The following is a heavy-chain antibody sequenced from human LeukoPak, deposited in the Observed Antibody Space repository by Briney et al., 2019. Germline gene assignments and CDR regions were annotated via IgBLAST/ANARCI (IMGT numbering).Heavy chain of an antibody. D-gene: IGHD3-3*01. CDR1: GFTFSSYW. J-gene: IGHJ3*02. CDR3: ARDESLGDFWSGYFDAFDI. Sequence: PGGSLRLSCAASGFTFSSYWMSWVRQAPGKGLEWVANMKQDGSEKYYVDSVKGRFTISRDNAKNSLYLQMNSLRAEDTAVYYCARDESLGDFWSGYFDAFDIWGQGTMVTVSS. V-gene: IGHV3-7*01. CDR2: MKQDGSEK.